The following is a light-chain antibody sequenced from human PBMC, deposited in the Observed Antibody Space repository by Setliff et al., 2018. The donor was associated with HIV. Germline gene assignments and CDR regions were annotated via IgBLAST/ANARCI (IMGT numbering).Light chain of an antibody. CDR3: SSYSSSRPRV. V-gene: IGLV2-14*01. J-gene: IGLJ1*01. CDR1: SSDIGGHDS. CDR2: EVS. Sequence: QSVLTQPASVSGSLGQSITISCTGTSSDIGGHDSVSWYQQHPGKAPKLIISEVSNRPSGVSNRFSGSKSGNTASLTISGLQPEDEADYYCSSYSSSRPRVFGTGTKV.